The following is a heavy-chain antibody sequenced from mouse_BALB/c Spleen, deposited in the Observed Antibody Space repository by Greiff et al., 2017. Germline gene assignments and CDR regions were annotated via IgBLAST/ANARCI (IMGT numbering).Heavy chain of an antibody. D-gene: IGHD2-1*01. CDR2: IDPSDSYT. J-gene: IGHJ4*01. V-gene: IGHV1-69*01. CDR1: GYTFPSYW. Sequence: VQLQQPGPELVKPAASVKLSCKASGYTFPSYWRHWVKQRPGQGLEWIGEIDPSDSYTNYNQKFKGKSTLTVDKSSKTAYMQLSSLTSEDSAVYYSAYYGKYHAMDDWGQGTSVTVSS. CDR3: AYYGKYHAMDD.